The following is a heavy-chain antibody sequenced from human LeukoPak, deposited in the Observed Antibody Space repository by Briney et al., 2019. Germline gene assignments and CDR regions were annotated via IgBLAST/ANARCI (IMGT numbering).Heavy chain of an antibody. CDR1: GFTFSSYA. CDR3: AKGSYGGKRSTYYFDY. Sequence: PGGSLRLSCAASGFTFSSYAMSWVRQAPGKGLEWVSAISGSGGSTYYADSVKGRFTISRDNSKNTLYLQMNSLRAEDTAVYYCAKGSYGGKRSTYYFDYWGQGTLVTVSS. V-gene: IGHV3-23*01. CDR2: ISGSGGST. D-gene: IGHD4-23*01. J-gene: IGHJ4*02.